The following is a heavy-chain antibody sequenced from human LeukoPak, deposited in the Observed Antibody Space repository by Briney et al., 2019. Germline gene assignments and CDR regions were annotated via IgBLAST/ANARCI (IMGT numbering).Heavy chain of an antibody. J-gene: IGHJ4*02. D-gene: IGHD3-3*01. CDR1: GLTFSSYS. Sequence: PGGSLRLSCTGSGLTFSSYSMNWVRQAPGKGLEWVSSISSSSSYRYYEESVKGRFSISRDNARNSLYLQMNSLRAEDTAIYYCARDERLLSFLKWGQGTLVTVSS. CDR3: ARDERLLSFLK. V-gene: IGHV3-21*04. CDR2: ISSSSSYR.